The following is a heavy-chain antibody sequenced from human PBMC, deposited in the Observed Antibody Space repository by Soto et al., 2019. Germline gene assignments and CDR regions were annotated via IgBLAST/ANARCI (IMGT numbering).Heavy chain of an antibody. D-gene: IGHD2-15*01. J-gene: IGHJ5*02. CDR3: AKGVVVAATPGFWFDT. CDR2: ISGSGGST. V-gene: IGHV3-23*01. CDR1: GFTFNIYA. Sequence: EVQLLESGGGLVQPGGSLRLSCAASGFTFNIYAMSWVRQAPGKVLEWVSAISGSGGSTYYADSVKGRFTISRDNSKNTLYLQMNSLRAEDTAVYYCAKGVVVAATPGFWFDTWGQGTLLTVSS.